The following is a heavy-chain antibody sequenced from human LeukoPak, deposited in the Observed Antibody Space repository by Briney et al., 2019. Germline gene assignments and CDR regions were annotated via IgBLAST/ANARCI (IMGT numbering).Heavy chain of an antibody. CDR2: IYTSGST. Sequence: SETLSLTCTVSGGSISSGSYYWSWIRQPAGKGLEWIGRIYTSGSTNYNPSLKSRVTISVDTSKNQFSLKLSSVTAAGTAVYYCARYCSGGSCYADAFDIWGQGTMVTVSS. J-gene: IGHJ3*02. CDR3: ARYCSGGSCYADAFDI. V-gene: IGHV4-61*02. D-gene: IGHD2-15*01. CDR1: GGSISSGSYY.